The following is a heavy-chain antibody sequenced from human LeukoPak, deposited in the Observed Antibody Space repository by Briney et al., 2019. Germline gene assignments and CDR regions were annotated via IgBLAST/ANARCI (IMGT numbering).Heavy chain of an antibody. CDR2: IYTSGST. CDR3: ARVTSYYYDSSGRRPYYFDY. V-gene: IGHV4-4*07. Sequence: SETLSLTCTVSGGSISSYYWSWIRQPAGKGLEWIGRIYTSGSTNYNPSLKSRVTMSVDTSKNQFSLKLSSVTAADTAVYYCARVTSYYYDSSGRRPYYFDYWGQGTLVTVSS. D-gene: IGHD3-22*01. CDR1: GGSISSYY. J-gene: IGHJ4*02.